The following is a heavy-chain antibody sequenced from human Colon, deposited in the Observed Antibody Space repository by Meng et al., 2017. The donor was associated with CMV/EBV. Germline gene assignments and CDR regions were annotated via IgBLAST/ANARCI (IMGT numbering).Heavy chain of an antibody. Sequence: SETLSLTCAVYGGSFSGYFWSWIRQSPVKGLEWIGETNDSGDTTYNPSLKSRVTISVDASKNQISLKLNSMSAADTATYYCARGSSRLSYWELLDYWGQGTLVTVSS. CDR2: TNDSGDT. J-gene: IGHJ4*02. D-gene: IGHD2-8*02. V-gene: IGHV4-34*01. CDR1: GGSFSGYF. CDR3: ARGSSRLSYWELLDY.